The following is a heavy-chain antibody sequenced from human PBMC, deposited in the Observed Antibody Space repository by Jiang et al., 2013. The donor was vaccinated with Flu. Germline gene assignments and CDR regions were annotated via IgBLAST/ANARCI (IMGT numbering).Heavy chain of an antibody. CDR3: ARALRDGYNSDFDY. V-gene: IGHV4-61*01. J-gene: IGHJ4*02. Sequence: GLVKPSETLSLTCTVSGGSVSSGSYYWSWIRQPPGKGLEWIGYIYYSGSTNYNPSLKSRVTISVDTSKNQFSLKLSSVTAADTAVYYCARALRDGYNSDFDYWGQGTLVTVSS. CDR1: GGSVSSGSYY. D-gene: IGHD5-24*01. CDR2: IYYSGST.